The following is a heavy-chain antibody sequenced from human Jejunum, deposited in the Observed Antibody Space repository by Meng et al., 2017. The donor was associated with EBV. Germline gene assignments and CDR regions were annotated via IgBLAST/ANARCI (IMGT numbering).Heavy chain of an antibody. J-gene: IGHJ4*02. D-gene: IGHD2-2*01. V-gene: IGHV3-21*06. Sequence: EVQLVESGGVLVKPGGSLRLSCAASGITFNSYSMTWVRQAPGKGLEWVSFISTGSDYIYYADSVKGRFTISRDNAKNLLYLQMNSLRAEDTAVYYCAVSSSSAPYWGQGTLVTVSS. CDR2: ISTGSDYI. CDR1: GITFNSYS. CDR3: AVSSSSAPY.